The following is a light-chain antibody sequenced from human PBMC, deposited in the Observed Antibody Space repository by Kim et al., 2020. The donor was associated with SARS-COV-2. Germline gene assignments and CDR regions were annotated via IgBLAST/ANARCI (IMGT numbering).Light chain of an antibody. J-gene: IGKJ2*01. Sequence: EIVLTQSPGTLSLSPGERATLSCRASQSVSSSYLAWYQQKPGQAPRLLIYGASSRAAGIPDRFSGSGSGTDFTLTISTLEPEDLAVYFCQQYGSSPRTFGQGTKLEI. CDR3: QQYGSSPRT. V-gene: IGKV3-20*01. CDR1: QSVSSSY. CDR2: GAS.